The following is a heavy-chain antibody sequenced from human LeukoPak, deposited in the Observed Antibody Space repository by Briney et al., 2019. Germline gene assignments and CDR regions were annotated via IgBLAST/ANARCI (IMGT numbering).Heavy chain of an antibody. CDR3: ARVRGRGYNWFDP. Sequence: SETLSLTCTVSGGSISSYYWSWIRQPAGKGLEWIGRIYSSGSTNYNPSLKSRVTMSVDTSKNQLSLKLNSVTAADTAVHYCARVRGRGYNWFDPWGQGTLVTVSS. CDR1: GGSISSYY. CDR2: IYSSGST. J-gene: IGHJ5*02. V-gene: IGHV4-4*07. D-gene: IGHD3-10*01.